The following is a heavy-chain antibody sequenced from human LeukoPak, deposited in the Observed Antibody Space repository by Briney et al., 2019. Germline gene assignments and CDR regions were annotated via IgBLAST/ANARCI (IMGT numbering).Heavy chain of an antibody. Sequence: AVKVSCKASRGTFSSYVISSVRQAPGQGGEWMGGIIPIFGTANYAQKFQGRVTITPDEYTSTDYMELSRLRTEDPDVYYCASLTGTTRGGYYYYGMDVWGKGPTVTVSS. CDR2: IIPIFGTA. CDR1: RGTFSSYV. J-gene: IGHJ6*04. V-gene: IGHV1-69*13. CDR3: ASLTGTTRGGYYYYGMDV. D-gene: IGHD1-20*01.